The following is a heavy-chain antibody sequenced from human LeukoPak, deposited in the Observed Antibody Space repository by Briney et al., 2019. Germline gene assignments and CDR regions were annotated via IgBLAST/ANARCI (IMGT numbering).Heavy chain of an antibody. V-gene: IGHV3-7*01. Sequence: PGGSLRLSCAASAFTFSRYWTSWVRQAPGKGLEGVANINEDGSEKYYLDSVRGRFTISRDNAKNSLYLQMDSLRAEDTAVYYCARLLVYGSGAEAFDYWGQGALVTVSS. CDR3: ARLLVYGSGAEAFDY. J-gene: IGHJ4*02. CDR1: AFTFSRYW. D-gene: IGHD3-10*01. CDR2: INEDGSEK.